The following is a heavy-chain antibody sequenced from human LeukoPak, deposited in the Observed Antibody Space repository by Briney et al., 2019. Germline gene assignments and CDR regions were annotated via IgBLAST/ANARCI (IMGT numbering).Heavy chain of an antibody. J-gene: IGHJ5*02. CDR3: ARDGRDIVVVPAGSFDP. CDR2: ISAYNGNT. Sequence: GASVKVSCKASGYTFTSYGISWVRQAPGQGLEWMGWISAYNGNTNYAQKLQGRVTMTTDTSTSTAYMELRSLRSDDTAVYYCARDGRDIVVVPAGSFDPWGQGTLVTVSS. CDR1: GYTFTSYG. D-gene: IGHD2-2*01. V-gene: IGHV1-18*01.